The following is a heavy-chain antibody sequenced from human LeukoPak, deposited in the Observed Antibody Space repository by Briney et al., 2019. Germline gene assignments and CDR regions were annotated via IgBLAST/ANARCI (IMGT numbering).Heavy chain of an antibody. Sequence: PSETLSLTCTVSGGSISSSSYYWGWIRQPPGKGLEWIGSIYYSGSTYYNPSLKSRVTISVDTSKNQFSLKLSSVTAADTAVYYCATPYNWNYVRYAVDIWGQGTMVTVSS. CDR2: IYYSGST. CDR1: GGSISSSSYY. V-gene: IGHV4-39*01. CDR3: ATPYNWNYVRYAVDI. D-gene: IGHD1-7*01. J-gene: IGHJ3*02.